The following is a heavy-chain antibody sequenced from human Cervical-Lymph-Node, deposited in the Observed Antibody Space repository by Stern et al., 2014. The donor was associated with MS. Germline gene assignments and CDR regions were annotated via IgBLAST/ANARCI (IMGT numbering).Heavy chain of an antibody. CDR2: VYYSGTT. D-gene: IGHD6-13*01. J-gene: IGHJ4*02. CDR1: GGSISSGRFY. Sequence: QLQLQESGPGLVKPSETLSLSCTVSGGSISSGRFYWGWIRQPPGQGLEWIGTVYYSGTTYYTLSLKSRFTISVAPPKNHFPLTLTSVTAADTAVYYCARLEYTTSWYSHYFDYWGQGTLVTVSS. CDR3: ARLEYTTSWYSHYFDY. V-gene: IGHV4-39*01.